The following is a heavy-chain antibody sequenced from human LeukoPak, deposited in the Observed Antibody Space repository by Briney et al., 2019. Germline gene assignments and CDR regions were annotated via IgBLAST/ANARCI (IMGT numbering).Heavy chain of an antibody. CDR3: ARDREEFNCGGDCYSSGWFDH. V-gene: IGHV1-18*01. Sequence: ASVKVSCKASGYTFTSYGVSWVRQAPGQGIEWMGWISAYNVNTNYSQTLHDRVTMPTDTSTTTAYMELRSLRSDDTAVYYCARDREEFNCGGDCYSSGWFDHWGQGTLVTVSS. CDR1: GYTFTSYG. D-gene: IGHD2-21*01. J-gene: IGHJ5*02. CDR2: ISAYNVNT.